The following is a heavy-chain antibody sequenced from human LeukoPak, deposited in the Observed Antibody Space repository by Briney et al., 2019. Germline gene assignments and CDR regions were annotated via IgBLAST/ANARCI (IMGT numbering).Heavy chain of an antibody. D-gene: IGHD6-6*01. J-gene: IGHJ4*02. CDR1: GFTFSSYW. CDR2: INSDGSST. Sequence: GGSLKLSCAASGFTFSSYWMHWVRQAPGKGLVWVSRINSDGSSTSYADSVKGRFTISRDNAKNTLYLQMNSLRAEDTAVYYCAASSIAARLFYWGQGTLVTVSS. CDR3: AASSIAARLFY. V-gene: IGHV3-74*01.